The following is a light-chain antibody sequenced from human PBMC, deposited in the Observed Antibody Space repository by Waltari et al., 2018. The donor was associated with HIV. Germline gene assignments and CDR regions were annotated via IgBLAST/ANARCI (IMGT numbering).Light chain of an antibody. CDR2: AAS. CDR3: QKYNSAPPT. J-gene: IGKJ1*01. Sequence: DIQMTQSPSPLSASVGDRVTITCRASQGISNYLAWYQQKPGKVPKLLIYAASTLQSGVPSRFSGSGSGTNFTLTISSLQPDDVATYYCQKYNSAPPTFGQGTKVEIK. V-gene: IGKV1-27*01. CDR1: QGISNY.